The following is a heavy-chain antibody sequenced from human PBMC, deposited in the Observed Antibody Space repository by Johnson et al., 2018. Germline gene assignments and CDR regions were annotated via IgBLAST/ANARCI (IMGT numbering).Heavy chain of an antibody. CDR2: TSFDGGLK. V-gene: IGHV3-30-3*01. J-gene: IGHJ4*02. D-gene: IGHD1-1*01. CDR1: GFTFSSYA. Sequence: VQLVESGGGVVQPGRSLRLSCAASGFTFSSYAINWVRQAPGKGLEWVEFTSFDGGLKDYSDSVKGRFPISRDNSKHKLYLQINSLRPEDTAVYYCARDWGYNGEGDFDYWGPGTLVTVSS. CDR3: ARDWGYNGEGDFDY.